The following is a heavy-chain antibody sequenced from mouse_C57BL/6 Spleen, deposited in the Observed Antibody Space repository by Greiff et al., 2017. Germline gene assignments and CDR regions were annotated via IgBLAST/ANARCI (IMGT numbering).Heavy chain of an antibody. J-gene: IGHJ4*01. D-gene: IGHD1-1*01. CDR3: ATYYGSAMDY. CDR1: GYTFTNYW. V-gene: IGHV1-63*01. CDR2: IYPGGGYT. Sequence: QVQLQQSGAELVRPGTSVKMSCKASGYTFTNYWIGWAKQRPGHGLEWSGDIYPGGGYTNYNEKFKGKATLTADKSSSTAYMQFSSLTSEDSAIYYCATYYGSAMDYWGQGTSVTVSS.